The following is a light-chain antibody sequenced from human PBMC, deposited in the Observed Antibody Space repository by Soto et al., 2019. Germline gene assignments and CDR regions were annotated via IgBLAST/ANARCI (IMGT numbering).Light chain of an antibody. CDR2: GAS. J-gene: IGKJ2*01. Sequence: DVRMTQSPSSVSASIGDRVTITCRASQGIFNSLAWYQQKPGRAPDLLIYGASSRATGIPARFSGSGSGTEFTLTLSRLEPEDFAVYYCQQYDTTPMYTFGQGTKLEIK. CDR1: QGIFNS. CDR3: QQYDTTPMYT. V-gene: IGKV1-NL1*01.